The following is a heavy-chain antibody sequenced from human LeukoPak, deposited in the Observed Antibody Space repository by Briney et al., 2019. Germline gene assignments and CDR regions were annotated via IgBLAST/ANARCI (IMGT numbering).Heavy chain of an antibody. Sequence: SETLSLTCTVSGGSISSNSYYWGWIRQPPGKGLEWIGSIYFSGSPYYNPSLKSRVTMSVDTTKNQFSLKVSSVTAADTAVYYCARWRAAKTAFDYWGQGTLVTVSS. J-gene: IGHJ4*02. V-gene: IGHV4-39*01. CDR1: GGSISSNSYY. D-gene: IGHD2-21*02. CDR2: IYFSGSP. CDR3: ARWRAAKTAFDY.